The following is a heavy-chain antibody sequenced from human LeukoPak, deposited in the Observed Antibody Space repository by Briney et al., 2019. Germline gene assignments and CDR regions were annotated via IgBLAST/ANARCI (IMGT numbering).Heavy chain of an antibody. V-gene: IGHV3-30*02. CDR1: GFTFSTYG. J-gene: IGHJ4*02. CDR3: AKDWGSSNTLDY. D-gene: IGHD6-6*01. Sequence: GGSLRLSCAASGFTFSTYGMHWVRQAPGKGLEWVAFIRYDGSSKYYTDSVKGRFTISRDNSKNTLYLQMNSLRAEDTAVYYCAKDWGSSNTLDYWGQGTLVTVSS. CDR2: IRYDGSSK.